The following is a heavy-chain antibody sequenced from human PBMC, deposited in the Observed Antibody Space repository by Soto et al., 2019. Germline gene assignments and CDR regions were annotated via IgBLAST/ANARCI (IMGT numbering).Heavy chain of an antibody. Sequence: QVQLQESGPRLVKPSETLSLTCIVSGGSISNYYWSWIRQPPGKGLEWIGYIYYSGSTNYTPSLQSRVTVSVDTSKNQFSLKLSSVTAADTAVYYCARAVLPATAPFDYWGQGTLATVSS. CDR1: GGSISNYY. D-gene: IGHD2-2*01. CDR2: IYYSGST. J-gene: IGHJ4*02. V-gene: IGHV4-59*01. CDR3: ARAVLPATAPFDY.